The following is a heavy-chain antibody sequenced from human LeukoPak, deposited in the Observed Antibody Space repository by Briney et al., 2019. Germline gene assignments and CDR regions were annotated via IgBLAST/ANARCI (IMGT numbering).Heavy chain of an antibody. J-gene: IGHJ4*02. CDR3: ATEVVGYGDVHYFDS. CDR2: FDPADGEP. CDR1: GYTLTEVS. Sequence: ASVKVSCKISGYTLTEVSMHWVRQAHGKGLEWMEGFDPADGEPIYAQKFQGRVTMSEDTSTDTAYMDLSSLRSEDTAVYYCATEVVGYGDVHYFDSWGQGTLVTVSS. D-gene: IGHD4-17*01. V-gene: IGHV1-24*01.